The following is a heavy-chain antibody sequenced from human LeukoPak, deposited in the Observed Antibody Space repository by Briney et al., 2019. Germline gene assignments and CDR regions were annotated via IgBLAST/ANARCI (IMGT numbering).Heavy chain of an antibody. CDR2: INPNTGGT. V-gene: IGHV1-2*02. D-gene: IGHD3-3*01. J-gene: IGHJ4*02. CDR1: GYTFTDYY. Sequence: GASVKVSCKSSGYTFTDYYIHWIRQAPGQGLQWVGWINPNTGGTNYAQKFQGRVTMTRDTSITTVYMEQSRLKSDDTAVYYCAFYYDFWSSSQGGRYSTRDYWGQGTLVIVSS. CDR3: AFYYDFWSSSQGGRYSTRDY.